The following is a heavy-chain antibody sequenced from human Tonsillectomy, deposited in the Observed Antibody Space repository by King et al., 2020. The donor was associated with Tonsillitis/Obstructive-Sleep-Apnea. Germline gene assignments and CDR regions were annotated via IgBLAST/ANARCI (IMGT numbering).Heavy chain of an antibody. CDR1: GGTISRSGYY. CDR2: IYYSGSP. D-gene: IGHD4-17*01. CDR3: ARVHSGDPDTFDI. J-gene: IGHJ3*02. Sequence: QLQESGPGLVKPSQTLSLTCTVSGGTISRSGYYWSWIRQHPGKGLEWIGYIYYSGSPHYNPSLKSLITISVDTSTNRFSLKLTSVTAAEPAVYFCARVHSGDPDTFDIWGRGTMVTVSS. V-gene: IGHV4-31*01.